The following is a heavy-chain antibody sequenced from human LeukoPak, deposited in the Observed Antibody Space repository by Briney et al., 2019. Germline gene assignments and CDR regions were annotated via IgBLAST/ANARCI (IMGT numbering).Heavy chain of an antibody. V-gene: IGHV4-34*01. J-gene: IGHJ6*03. CDR2: INHSGST. CDR1: GGSFSGYY. CDR3: ARGEDSSSWYASYYYYMGV. D-gene: IGHD6-13*01. Sequence: PSETLSLTCAVYGGSFSGYYWSWIRQPPGKGLEWIGEINHSGSTNYNPSLKSRVTISVDTSKNQFSLKLSSVTAADTAVYYCARGEDSSSWYASYYYYMGVWGKGTTVTVSS.